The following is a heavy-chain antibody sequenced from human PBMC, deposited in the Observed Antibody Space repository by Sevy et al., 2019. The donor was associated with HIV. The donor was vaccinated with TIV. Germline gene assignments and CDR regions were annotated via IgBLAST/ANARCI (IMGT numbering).Heavy chain of an antibody. D-gene: IGHD2-8*01. J-gene: IGHJ4*02. CDR1: GFTFSNYS. V-gene: IGHV3-23*01. CDR2: LSLGWGEI. Sequence: GGSLRLSCAASGFTFSNYSMSWVRQPPGKGLEWVSTLSLGWGEINYDDSVKGRFTISRDNSKSSVYLQMNNLRPEDTAVYYCAREGCTKPHDYWGQGTLVTVSS. CDR3: AREGCTKPHDY.